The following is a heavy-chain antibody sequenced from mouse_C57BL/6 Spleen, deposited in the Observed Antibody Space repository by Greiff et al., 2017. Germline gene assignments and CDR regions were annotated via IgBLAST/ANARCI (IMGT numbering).Heavy chain of an antibody. CDR1: GYAFSSSW. CDR2: IYPGDGDT. J-gene: IGHJ3*01. V-gene: IGHV1-82*01. D-gene: IGHD3-2*02. Sequence: VQLQQSGPELVKPGASVKISCTASGYAFSSSWMNWVEQRPGKGLEWIGRIYPGDGDTNYNGKFKGKATLTADKSYSTAYMQLSSLTSEDSAVYFCARSPAQDTGFAYWGQGTLVTVSA. CDR3: ARSPAQDTGFAY.